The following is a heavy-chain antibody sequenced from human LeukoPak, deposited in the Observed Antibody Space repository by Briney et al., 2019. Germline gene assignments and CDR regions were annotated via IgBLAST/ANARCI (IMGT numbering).Heavy chain of an antibody. Sequence: GGSLRLSCAASGFTFSGSAMHWVRQASGKGLGWVGRIRSKANSYATAYAASVKGRFTISRDDSKNTAYLQMNSLKTEDTAVYYCTRQIAVAGSEDYWGQGTLVTVSS. CDR3: TRQIAVAGSEDY. CDR1: GFTFSGSA. CDR2: IRSKANSYAT. V-gene: IGHV3-73*01. D-gene: IGHD6-19*01. J-gene: IGHJ4*02.